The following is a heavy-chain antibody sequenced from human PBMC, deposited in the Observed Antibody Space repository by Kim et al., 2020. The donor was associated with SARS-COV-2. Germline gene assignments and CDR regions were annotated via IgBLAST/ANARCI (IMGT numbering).Heavy chain of an antibody. Sequence: SFQGQVTISADKSISTAYLQWSSLKASDTAMYYCARQWGIAAAAGWFDPWGQGTLVTVSS. D-gene: IGHD6-13*01. CDR3: ARQWGIAAAAGWFDP. V-gene: IGHV5-51*01. J-gene: IGHJ5*02.